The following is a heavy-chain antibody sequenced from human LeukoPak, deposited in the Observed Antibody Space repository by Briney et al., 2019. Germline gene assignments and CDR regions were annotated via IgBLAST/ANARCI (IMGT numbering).Heavy chain of an antibody. CDR3: ARELNCSGGSCPFDY. V-gene: IGHV4-59*01. CDR1: GDSISNYY. D-gene: IGHD2-15*01. J-gene: IGHJ4*02. Sequence: SETLSLTCTVSGDSISNYYWSWIRQPPGKGLEWIGYIYYSGSTKYNLSLKSRVTISVDTSKNQFSLKLSSVTAADTAVYYCARELNCSGGSCPFDYWGQGTLVTVSS. CDR2: IYYSGST.